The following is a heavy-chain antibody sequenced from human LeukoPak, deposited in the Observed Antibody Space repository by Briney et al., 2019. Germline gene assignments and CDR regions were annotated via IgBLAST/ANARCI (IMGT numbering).Heavy chain of an antibody. CDR3: ARQYYYDSSGYCPIFDY. D-gene: IGHD3-22*01. V-gene: IGHV4-39*01. Sequence: PSETLSLTCTVSGGSISSSSYYWGWIRQPPGKGLEWIGSNYYSGSTYYNPSLKSRVTISVDTSKNQFSLKLSSVTAADTAVYYCARQYYYDSSGYCPIFDYWGQGTLVTVSS. CDR2: NYYSGST. CDR1: GGSISSSSYY. J-gene: IGHJ4*02.